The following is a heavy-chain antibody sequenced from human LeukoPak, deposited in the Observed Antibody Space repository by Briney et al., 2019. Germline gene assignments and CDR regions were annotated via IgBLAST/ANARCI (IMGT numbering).Heavy chain of an antibody. D-gene: IGHD6-13*01. J-gene: IGHJ4*02. CDR3: ARDGGSSWYFDY. CDR2: ISSSGNST. V-gene: IGHV3-11*04. Sequence: GGSLRLSCAVSGFTFRNYWMSWIRQAPGKGLEWVSYISSSGNSTYYSDSVRGRFTISRDNAKNSLHLQMNSLRAEDTAVYYCARDGGSSWYFDYWGQGTLATVSS. CDR1: GFTFRNYW.